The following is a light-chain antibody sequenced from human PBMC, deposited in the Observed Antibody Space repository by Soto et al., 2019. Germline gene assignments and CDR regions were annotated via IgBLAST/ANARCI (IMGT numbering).Light chain of an antibody. CDR1: ISDVGGYNY. Sequence: QSLLTQPPSASGSPGQSVTISCTGTISDVGGYNYVSWYQQHPGKAPKLMIYEVSKRPSGVPDRFSGSKSGNTASPTVSGLQAEDEADYYCSSYAGSNNLGVFGTGTKVTVL. CDR3: SSYAGSNNLGV. J-gene: IGLJ1*01. CDR2: EVS. V-gene: IGLV2-8*01.